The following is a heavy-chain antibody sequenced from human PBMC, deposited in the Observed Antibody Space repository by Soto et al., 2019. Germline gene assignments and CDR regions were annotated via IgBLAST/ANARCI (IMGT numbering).Heavy chain of an antibody. D-gene: IGHD2-21*01. J-gene: IGHJ3*02. CDR1: GFTFSSYG. Sequence: PGGSLRLSCAASGFTFSSYGMHWVRQAPGKGLEWVAVISYDGSNKYYADSVKGRFTISRDNSKNTLYLQMNSLRAEDTAVYYCANIYYSIVGDAFDIWGQGTMVTVSS. CDR3: ANIYYSIVGDAFDI. V-gene: IGHV3-30*18. CDR2: ISYDGSNK.